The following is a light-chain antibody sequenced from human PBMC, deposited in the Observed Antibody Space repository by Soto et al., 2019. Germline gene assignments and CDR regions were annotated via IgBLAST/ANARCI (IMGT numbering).Light chain of an antibody. CDR2: EVS. CDR3: SSFFAGTNREV. V-gene: IGLV2-8*01. Sequence: QSVLTQPPSASASPGQSVTISCTGTSSDIGAYNYVSWYQQHPGKAPKLMIFEVSKRPSGVPDRFSGSKSGNTASLTVSGLQAEDEADYYCSSFFAGTNREVFGTGTKLTVL. CDR1: SSDIGAYNY. J-gene: IGLJ1*01.